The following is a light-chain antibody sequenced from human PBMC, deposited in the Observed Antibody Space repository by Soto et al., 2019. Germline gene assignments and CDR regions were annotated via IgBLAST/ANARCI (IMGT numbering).Light chain of an antibody. CDR3: QQYGSSPSFT. CDR1: QSVSSTY. Sequence: EIVLTQSPGTLSLFPGERATLSCRASQSVSSTYLAWYQKKPGQAPRLLIYGASSRATGIPERFSGSGSGTDFTLTISRLEPEDFAVYYCQQYGSSPSFTFGQGTKLEIK. J-gene: IGKJ2*01. V-gene: IGKV3-20*01. CDR2: GAS.